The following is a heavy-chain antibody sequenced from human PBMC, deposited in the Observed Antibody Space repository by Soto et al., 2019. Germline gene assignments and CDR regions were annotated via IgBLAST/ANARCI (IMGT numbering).Heavy chain of an antibody. D-gene: IGHD2-21*02. CDR3: AREATDCGGDCYYYYGMDV. Sequence: PGGSLRLSCSASGFTFKTYSMIWVRQAPGKGLEWVSSISASSNSMYYADSVKGRFTISRDNSKNTLYLQMNSLRAEDTAVYYCAREATDCGGDCYYYYGMDVWGQGTTVTVSS. CDR2: ISASSNSM. CDR1: GFTFKTYS. V-gene: IGHV3-21*01. J-gene: IGHJ6*02.